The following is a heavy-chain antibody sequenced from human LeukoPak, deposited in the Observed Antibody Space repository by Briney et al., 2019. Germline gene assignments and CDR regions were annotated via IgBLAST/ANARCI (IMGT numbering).Heavy chain of an antibody. CDR3: ARDYADYVGYFFFDY. Sequence: PGGSLRLSCAASGFTFNNYAMNWVRQAPGKGPEWVSAISGGGETTYSADSAKGRFTISRDNSQNTLYLQMNSLRAEDTAVYYCARDYADYVGYFFFDYWGQGTLVTVSS. J-gene: IGHJ4*02. CDR1: GFTFNNYA. V-gene: IGHV3-23*01. D-gene: IGHD4-17*01. CDR2: ISGGGETT.